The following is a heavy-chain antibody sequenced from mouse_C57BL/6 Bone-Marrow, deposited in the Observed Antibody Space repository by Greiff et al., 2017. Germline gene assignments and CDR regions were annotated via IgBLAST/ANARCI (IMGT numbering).Heavy chain of an antibody. Sequence: QVQLKQPGAELVRPGASVTLSCKASGYTFTDYEMHWVKQTPVHGLEWIGAIDPDTGGTAYNQKFKGKAILTADKSSSTAYMELRSLTSEDSAVXYCTRPIDYGYMAWFAYWGQGTLVTVSA. CDR3: TRPIDYGYMAWFAY. V-gene: IGHV1-15*01. CDR2: IDPDTGGT. D-gene: IGHD2-2*01. J-gene: IGHJ3*01. CDR1: GYTFTDYE.